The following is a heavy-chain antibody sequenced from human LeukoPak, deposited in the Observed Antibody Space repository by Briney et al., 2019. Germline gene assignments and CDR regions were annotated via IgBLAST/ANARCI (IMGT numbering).Heavy chain of an antibody. CDR2: IIPISGTA. Sequence: GASVKVSCKASGGTFTSYAIRWVRQAPGQGLEWMGGIIPISGTANYAQKFQGRVTITADESTSTAYMELSSLRSEDAAVYYCARGGDSSSITTYYYYYYMDVWSKGTTVTVS. CDR3: ARGGDSSSITTYYYYYYMDV. V-gene: IGHV1-69*13. D-gene: IGHD6-13*01. J-gene: IGHJ6*03. CDR1: GGTFTSYA.